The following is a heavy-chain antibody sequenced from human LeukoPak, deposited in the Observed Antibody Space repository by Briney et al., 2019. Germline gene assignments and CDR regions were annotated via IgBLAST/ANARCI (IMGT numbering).Heavy chain of an antibody. J-gene: IGHJ5*02. CDR1: GGSISSYY. D-gene: IGHD4-17*01. CDR3: ARAYGDYEGTTNNWFDP. CDR2: IYYSGST. V-gene: IGHV4-59*08. Sequence: PSETLSPTCTVSGGSISSYYWSWIRQPPGKGLEWIGYIYYSGSTNYNPSLKSRVTISVDTSKNQFSLKLSSVTAADTAVYYCARAYGDYEGTTNNWFDPWGQGTLVTVSS.